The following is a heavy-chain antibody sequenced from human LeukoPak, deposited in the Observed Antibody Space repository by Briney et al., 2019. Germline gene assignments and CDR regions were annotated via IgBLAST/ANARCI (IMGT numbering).Heavy chain of an antibody. CDR2: IFPGDSDT. CDR3: ARSRTTVTNFDY. D-gene: IGHD4-17*01. CDR1: GYSFSSYW. Sequence: PGESLKISCKGSGYSFSSYWIAWVRQMPGKGLEWMGIIFPGDSDTRYSPSFQGQVTISVDKSISTAYLQWNDLKASDTATYYCARSRTTVTNFDYWGQGTLVTVSS. J-gene: IGHJ4*02. V-gene: IGHV5-51*01.